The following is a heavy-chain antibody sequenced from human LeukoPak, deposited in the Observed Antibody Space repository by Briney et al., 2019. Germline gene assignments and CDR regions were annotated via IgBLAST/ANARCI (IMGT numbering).Heavy chain of an antibody. CDR3: AREIVVVVAAGDAFDI. D-gene: IGHD2-15*01. CDR1: GYTFTGYY. Sequence: GASVKVSCKASGYTFTGYYMHWVRQAPGQGLEWMGWINPNSGGTNYAQKFQGRVTMTRDTSISTAYMELSRLRSDDTAVYYCAREIVVVVAAGDAFDIWGQGTMVTVPS. J-gene: IGHJ3*02. V-gene: IGHV1-2*02. CDR2: INPNSGGT.